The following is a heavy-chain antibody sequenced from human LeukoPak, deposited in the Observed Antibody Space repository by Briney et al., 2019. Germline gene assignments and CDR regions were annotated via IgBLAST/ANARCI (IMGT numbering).Heavy chain of an antibody. J-gene: IGHJ4*02. CDR3: ARRWVGARTIDY. D-gene: IGHD1-26*01. Sequence: SETVSLTCAVYGGSFSDYYWTWIRQPPGKGLEWIGELNHSGSTNYNPSLKSRVTISVDTSKNQFSLKLSSVTAADTAVYYCARRWVGARTIDYWGQGTLVTVSS. CDR2: LNHSGST. V-gene: IGHV4-34*01. CDR1: GGSFSDYY.